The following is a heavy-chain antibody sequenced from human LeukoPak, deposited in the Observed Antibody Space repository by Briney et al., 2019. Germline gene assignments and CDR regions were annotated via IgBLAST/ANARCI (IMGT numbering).Heavy chain of an antibody. CDR3: ARDCDDAAFDI. Sequence: SETLSLTCTVSGGSISSGGYYWSWIRQHPGKGLEWTGYIYYSGSTYYNPSLKSRVTISVDTSKNQFSLKLSSVTAADTAVYYCARDCDDAAFDIWGQGTMVTVSS. CDR1: GGSISSGGYY. CDR2: IYYSGST. V-gene: IGHV4-31*03. J-gene: IGHJ3*02.